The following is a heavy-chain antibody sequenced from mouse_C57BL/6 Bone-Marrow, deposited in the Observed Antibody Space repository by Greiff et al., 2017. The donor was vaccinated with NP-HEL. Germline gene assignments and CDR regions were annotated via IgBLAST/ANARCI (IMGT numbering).Heavy chain of an antibody. CDR2: IYPRSGNT. Sequence: QVQLQQSGAELARPGASVKLSCKASGYTFTSYGISWVKQRTGQGLEWIGEIYPRSGNTYYNEKCKGKATLTADKSSSTAYMELRSLTSEDSAVYFCARAGIHYYGSSPFAYWGQGTLVTVSA. CDR1: GYTFTSYG. V-gene: IGHV1-81*01. CDR3: ARAGIHYYGSSPFAY. D-gene: IGHD1-1*01. J-gene: IGHJ3*01.